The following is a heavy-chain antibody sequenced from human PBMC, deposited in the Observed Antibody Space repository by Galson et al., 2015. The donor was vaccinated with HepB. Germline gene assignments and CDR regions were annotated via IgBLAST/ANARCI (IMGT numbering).Heavy chain of an antibody. V-gene: IGHV3-33*01. CDR2: IWYDGSNK. Sequence: SLRLSCAASGFTFSSYGMHWVRLAPGKGLEWVAVIWYDGSNKYYADSVKGRFTISRDNSKNTLYLQMNSLRAEDTAVYYCARVSVLGSQAQRRQRIGVMDVWGQGTTVTVSS. J-gene: IGHJ6*02. CDR1: GFTFSSYG. CDR3: ARVSVLGSQAQRRQRIGVMDV. D-gene: IGHD3-10*01.